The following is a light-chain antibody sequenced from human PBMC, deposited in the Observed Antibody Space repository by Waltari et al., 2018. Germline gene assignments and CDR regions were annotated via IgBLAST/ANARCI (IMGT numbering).Light chain of an antibody. J-gene: IGLJ3*02. CDR3: QTGGHGTWV. V-gene: IGLV4-69*01. CDR2: VNSDGTH. Sequence: QQPERGPRYLMKVNSDGTHSKGDDIPDRFSGSSSGAERYLTISSLQSEDEADYDCQTGGHGTWVFGGGTKVTVL.